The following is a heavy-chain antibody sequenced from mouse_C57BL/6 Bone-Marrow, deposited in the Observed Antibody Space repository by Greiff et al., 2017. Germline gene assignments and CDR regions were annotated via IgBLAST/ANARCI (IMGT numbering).Heavy chain of an antibody. J-gene: IGHJ2*01. CDR2: ISSGGDYI. V-gene: IGHV5-9-1*02. D-gene: IGHD1-1*01. Sequence: EVMLVASGEGLVKPGGSLKLSCAASGFTFSSYAMSWVRQTPEKRLEWVAYISSGGDYIYYADTVKGRFTISRDNARNTLYLQMSSLKSEDTSRYYFTRGHYGSSFDYWGQGTTLTVSS. CDR1: GFTFSSYA. CDR3: TRGHYGSSFDY.